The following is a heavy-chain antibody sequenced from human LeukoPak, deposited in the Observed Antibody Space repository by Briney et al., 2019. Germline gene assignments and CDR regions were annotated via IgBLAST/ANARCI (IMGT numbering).Heavy chain of an antibody. D-gene: IGHD3-10*01. CDR2: ISSSGSTI. Sequence: PGGSLRLSCAASGFTFNTYDMNWVRQAPGKGLEWVSYISSSGSTIYYAVSVKGRFTISRDNAKNSLYLQMNSLRAEDTAVYYCARDRHYGSGGIGSGLLHYYYYYMDVWGKGTTVTVSS. J-gene: IGHJ6*03. CDR3: ARDRHYGSGGIGSGLLHYYYYYMDV. CDR1: GFTFNTYD. V-gene: IGHV3-48*03.